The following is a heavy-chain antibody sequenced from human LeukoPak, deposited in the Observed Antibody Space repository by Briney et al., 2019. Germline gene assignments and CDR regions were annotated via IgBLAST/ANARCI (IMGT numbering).Heavy chain of an antibody. V-gene: IGHV3-74*01. CDR1: GFTFSNYW. J-gene: IGHJ4*02. CDR3: ARDIFDTGSFN. Sequence: GGSLRLSCVASGFTFSNYWMHWVRQAPGKGLVWVSRIHSGGSRTGYADSVEGRFTISRDNAKNTLDLQMNSRRAEDTAVYYCARDIFDTGSFNWGQGTLVTVSS. D-gene: IGHD2-8*02. CDR2: IHSGGSRT.